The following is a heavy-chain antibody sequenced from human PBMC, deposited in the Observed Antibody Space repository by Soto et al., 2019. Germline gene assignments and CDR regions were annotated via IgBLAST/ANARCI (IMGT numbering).Heavy chain of an antibody. J-gene: IGHJ4*02. V-gene: IGHV2-5*02. CDR3: AHIVVAGLGYYFDY. CDR2: IYWDDDK. Sequence: QITLKESGPTLVKPTQTLTLTCTFSGFSLSSTRMAVGWIRQPPGKALEWLALIYWDDDKRYSPFLKSRLTNTKDTSKNQVVPTKSNMDPVDTARYYCAHIVVAGLGYYFDYWGQGTLVTVSS. D-gene: IGHD6-19*01. CDR1: GFSLSSTRMA.